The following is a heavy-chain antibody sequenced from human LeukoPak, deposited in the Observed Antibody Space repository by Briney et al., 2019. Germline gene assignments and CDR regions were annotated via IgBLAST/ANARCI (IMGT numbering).Heavy chain of an antibody. CDR2: IYSGGST. Sequence: GGSLRLSCAASGFSVSNNYMSWVRQAPGKGLEWVSVIYSGGSTFYADSVKGRFTISRDNSKNTLYLQMNSMRAEDTAVYYCAKQDPLLNWFDPWGQGTLVTVSS. CDR3: AKQDPLLNWFDP. V-gene: IGHV3-66*04. CDR1: GFSVSNNY. J-gene: IGHJ5*02.